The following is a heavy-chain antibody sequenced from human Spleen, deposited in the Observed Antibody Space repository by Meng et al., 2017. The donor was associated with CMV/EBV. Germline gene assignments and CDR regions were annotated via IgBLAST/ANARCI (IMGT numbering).Heavy chain of an antibody. J-gene: IGHJ5*02. CDR2: NNPNSSDT. Sequence: KVSCKASASTFNGYYMRWGRQATGQGLEWMRWNNPNSSDTNYAQKCQSRVTMTRDTSISTAYMALSRLRSDDTAVYYCASRGNSVYPWGQGTLVTVSS. CDR1: ASTFNGYY. V-gene: IGHV1-2*02. D-gene: IGHD4-23*01. CDR3: ASRGNSVYP.